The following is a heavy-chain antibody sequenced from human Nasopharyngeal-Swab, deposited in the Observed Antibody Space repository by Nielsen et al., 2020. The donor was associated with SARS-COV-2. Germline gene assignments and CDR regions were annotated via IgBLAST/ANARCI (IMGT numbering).Heavy chain of an antibody. Sequence: VRQMPGKGLEWVANIKQDGSEKYYADSVKGRFTISRDNSKNTLYLQMNSLRAEDTAVYYCARASKFFLGYCSGGSCYKNWFDPWGQGTLVTVSS. V-gene: IGHV3-7*02. CDR2: IKQDGSEK. D-gene: IGHD2-15*01. J-gene: IGHJ5*02. CDR3: ARASKFFLGYCSGGSCYKNWFDP.